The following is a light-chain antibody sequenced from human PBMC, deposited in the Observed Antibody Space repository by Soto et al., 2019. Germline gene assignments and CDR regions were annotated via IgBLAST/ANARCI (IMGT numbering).Light chain of an antibody. CDR1: SSDVGSHNL. Sequence: QSALTQPASVSGSPGQSITISCTGTSSDVGSHNLVSWYQQHPGQAPKLMIYEVSKRPLGVSARFSASKSGNTASLTISGLSVEDAADHYCCSYGGSRAVFGGGTQLTVL. CDR3: CSYGGSRAV. J-gene: IGLJ7*01. V-gene: IGLV2-23*02. CDR2: EVS.